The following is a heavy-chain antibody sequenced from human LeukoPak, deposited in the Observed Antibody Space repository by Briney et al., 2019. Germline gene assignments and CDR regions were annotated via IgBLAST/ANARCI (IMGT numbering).Heavy chain of an antibody. J-gene: IGHJ3*02. CDR2: MNPNSGNA. CDR3: ARGGSGSPRYASEI. CDR1: GYTFSSYD. Sequence: ASVKVSCKASGYTFSSYDINWVRQATGQGLEWMGWMNPNSGNADYAQKFQGRVTMTRNTSITTAYMELSSLRSEDTAVYYCARGGSGSPRYASEIWGQGTMVTVSS. V-gene: IGHV1-8*01. D-gene: IGHD1-26*01.